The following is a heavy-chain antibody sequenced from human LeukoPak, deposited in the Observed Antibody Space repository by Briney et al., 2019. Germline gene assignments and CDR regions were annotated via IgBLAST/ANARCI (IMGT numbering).Heavy chain of an antibody. CDR3: ARVRKEDYYDSSGYYYYFDY. CDR1: GGSISSYY. CDR2: IYYSGST. D-gene: IGHD3-22*01. J-gene: IGHJ4*02. V-gene: IGHV4-59*01. Sequence: PSETLSLTCTVSGGSISSYYWSWIRQPPGKGLEWIGYIYYSGSTNCNPSLKSRVTISVDTSKNQFSLKLSSVTAADTAVYYCARVRKEDYYDSSGYYYYFDYWGQGTLVTVSS.